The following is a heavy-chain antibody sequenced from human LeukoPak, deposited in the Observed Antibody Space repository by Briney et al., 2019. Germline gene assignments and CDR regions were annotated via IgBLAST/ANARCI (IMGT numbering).Heavy chain of an antibody. CDR1: GGSISRYY. CDR3: AREDGSSGSYYFDY. CDR2: IYVSGIT. Sequence: SETLSLTCTVSGGSISRYYWSWIRQPAGKGLEWIGRIYVSGITNHNPSLKSRVTLSVDTSKSQFSLRLSSVTAADTAVYYCAREDGSSGSYYFDYWGQGTLVTVSS. V-gene: IGHV4-4*07. J-gene: IGHJ4*02. D-gene: IGHD6-19*01.